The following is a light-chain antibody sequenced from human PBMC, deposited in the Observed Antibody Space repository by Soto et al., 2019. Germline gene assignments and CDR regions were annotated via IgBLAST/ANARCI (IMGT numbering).Light chain of an antibody. V-gene: IGKV3-20*01. J-gene: IGKJ3*01. CDR1: QSVSSSY. CDR2: GAS. CDR3: QQYGSSPPFT. Sequence: EIVLTQSPGTLSLSPGERATLSCRASQSVSSSYLAWYQQKPGQAPRLLIHGASSRATGIPDRFSGSGSGTDFTLTISRVEPEDFAVYYCQQYGSSPPFTFGPGTKVDIK.